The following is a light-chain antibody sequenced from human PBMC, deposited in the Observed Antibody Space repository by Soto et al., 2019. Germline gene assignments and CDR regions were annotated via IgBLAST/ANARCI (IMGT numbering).Light chain of an antibody. J-gene: IGKJ1*01. Sequence: IQLNQSPSCLSASVGDRVTITCRASQSISNYLAWYQQKPGKAPKLLIYDASTLQSGVPSSFSGSGSGTEFTLTICSLQPDDFATYYCQRYATYSPTFGQGTKA. CDR1: QSISNY. CDR3: QRYATYSPT. V-gene: IGKV1-5*01. CDR2: DAS.